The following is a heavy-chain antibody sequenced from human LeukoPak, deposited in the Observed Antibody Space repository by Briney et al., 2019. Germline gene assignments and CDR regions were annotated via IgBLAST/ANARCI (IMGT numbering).Heavy chain of an antibody. D-gene: IGHD5-18*01. V-gene: IGHV1-18*01. CDR2: ISAYNGNT. CDR3: ARVSTWIPLIDY. Sequence: MGWISAYNGNTNYAQKLQGRVTMTTDTSTSTAYMELRSLRSDGTAVYYCARVSTWIPLIDYWGQGTLVTVSS. J-gene: IGHJ4*02.